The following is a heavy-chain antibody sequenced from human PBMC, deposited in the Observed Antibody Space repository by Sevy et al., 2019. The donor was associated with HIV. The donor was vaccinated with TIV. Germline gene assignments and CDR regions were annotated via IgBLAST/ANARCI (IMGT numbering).Heavy chain of an antibody. D-gene: IGHD3-3*01. CDR1: GYTFTGYY. CDR3: ARADSIFGVVIIPQGRGMDV. Sequence: ASVKVSCKASGYTFTGYYMHWVRQAPGQGLEWMGWINPNSGGTNYAQKFQGRVTMTRDTSISTAYMGLSRLRSDDTAVYYCARADSIFGVVIIPQGRGMDVWGQGTTVTVSS. J-gene: IGHJ6*02. CDR2: INPNSGGT. V-gene: IGHV1-2*02.